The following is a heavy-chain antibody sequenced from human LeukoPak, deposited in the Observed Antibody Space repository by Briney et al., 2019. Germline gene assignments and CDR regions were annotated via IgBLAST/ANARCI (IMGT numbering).Heavy chain of an antibody. J-gene: IGHJ6*03. CDR1: GFTFSSYG. CDR3: AKDGGRFLEWLPSYYYYYMDV. CDR2: IRYDGSNK. D-gene: IGHD3-3*01. V-gene: IGHV3-30*02. Sequence: GGSLRLSCAASGFTFSSYGMHWVRQAPGKGLEWVAFIRYDGSNKYYADSVKGRFTISRDNSKNTLYLQMNSLRAEDTAVYYCAKDGGRFLEWLPSYYYYYMDVWGKGTTVTVSS.